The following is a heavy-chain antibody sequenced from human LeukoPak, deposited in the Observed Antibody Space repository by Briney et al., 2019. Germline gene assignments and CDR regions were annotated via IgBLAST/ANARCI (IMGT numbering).Heavy chain of an antibody. CDR2: IYSSRNI. CDR3: ARALYGEVSYPGFDS. CDR1: GGYSTNYQ. V-gene: IGHV4-59*12. D-gene: IGHD3-10*01. Sequence: SETLSLTCSVSGGYSTNYQWSWIRQSPEKGLEWIGYIYSSRNIKYNSSLKSRVTISVDTSKNQFSLKLSSVTAADTAVYYCARALYGEVSYPGFDSWGQGILVIVSS. J-gene: IGHJ5*01.